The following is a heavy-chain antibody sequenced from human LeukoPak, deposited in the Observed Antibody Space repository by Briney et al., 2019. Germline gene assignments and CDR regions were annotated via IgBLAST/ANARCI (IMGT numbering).Heavy chain of an antibody. CDR3: ARSAEAATVALDI. V-gene: IGHV3-21*01. CDR2: ISSSSGYI. Sequence: GGSLRLSCAASGSTFSSYTMNWVRQAPGKGLEWVSSISSSSGYIYYADSVKGGFTISRDSAKNSLYLQMNSLGAEHTSVANCARSAEAATVALDIWGQGTMVTVSS. CDR1: GSTFSSYT. J-gene: IGHJ3*02.